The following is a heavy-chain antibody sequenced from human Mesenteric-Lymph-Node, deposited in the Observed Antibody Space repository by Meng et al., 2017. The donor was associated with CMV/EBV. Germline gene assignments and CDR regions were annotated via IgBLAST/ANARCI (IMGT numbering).Heavy chain of an antibody. CDR2: ISTGSRSYI. CDR1: GFTLSTYS. Sequence: GESLKISCAASGFTLSTYSMNWVRQAPGKGLEWVSSISTGSRSYIYYADSLKGRFTISRDNAKNSLYLQMNSLRAEDTAIYYCARGHILLWFGELLFLPGAYYGMDVWGQGTTVTVSS. CDR3: ARGHILLWFGELLFLPGAYYGMDV. D-gene: IGHD3-10*01. V-gene: IGHV3-21*01. J-gene: IGHJ6*02.